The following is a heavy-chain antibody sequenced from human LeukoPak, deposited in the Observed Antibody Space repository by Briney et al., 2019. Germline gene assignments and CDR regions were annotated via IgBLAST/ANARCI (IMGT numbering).Heavy chain of an antibody. CDR1: GGSISSSSYY. CDR3: ARPDSGTPLFNY. D-gene: IGHD3-10*01. V-gene: IGHV4-61*05. CDR2: IYYSGST. J-gene: IGHJ4*02. Sequence: SETLSLTCTVSGGSISSSSYYWGWIRQPPGKGLEWIGYIYYSGSTNYNPSLKSRVTISVDTSKNQFSLKLSSVTAADTAVYYCARPDSGTPLFNYWGQGTLVTVSS.